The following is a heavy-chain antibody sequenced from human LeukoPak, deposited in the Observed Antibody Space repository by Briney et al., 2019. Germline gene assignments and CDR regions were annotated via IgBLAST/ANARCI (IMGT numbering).Heavy chain of an antibody. CDR3: AKDGGNNVVVVAALHY. Sequence: PGGSLRLSCAASGFSFSSYAMSWVRQAPGKGLEWVSSISGSGGSTNYADSVKGRFTISRDNSKNTLFLQMNRLRAEDTAVYYCAKDGGNNVVVVAALHYWGQGTLVTVSS. CDR2: ISGSGGST. J-gene: IGHJ4*02. CDR1: GFSFSSYA. D-gene: IGHD2-15*01. V-gene: IGHV3-23*01.